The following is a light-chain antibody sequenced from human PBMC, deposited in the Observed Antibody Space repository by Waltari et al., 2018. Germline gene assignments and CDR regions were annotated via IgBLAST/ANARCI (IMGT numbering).Light chain of an antibody. CDR2: KAS. CDR1: QNIKTW. Sequence: DIQMSQSPSTLSASIGARVTITCRASQNIKTWVAWYQQKPGKAPKILVYKASTSDSGVPSRFSGSGSGTEVTLTISSRQPDDFATYYGQQYDTYPRTFGGGTKVEIK. CDR3: QQYDTYPRT. J-gene: IGKJ4*02. V-gene: IGKV1-5*03.